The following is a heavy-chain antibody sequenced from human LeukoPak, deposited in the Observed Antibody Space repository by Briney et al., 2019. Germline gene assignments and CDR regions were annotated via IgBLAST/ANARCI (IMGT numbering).Heavy chain of an antibody. J-gene: IGHJ6*03. CDR1: GYTFTGYY. Sequence: GASVKVSCKASGYTFTGYYMHWVRQAPGQGLEWMGWINPNSGGTNYAQKFQGRVTMTRDTSISTAYMELSRLRSEDTAVYYCATGPMVRGVRYHYYYMDVWGKGTTVTISS. D-gene: IGHD3-10*01. V-gene: IGHV1-2*02. CDR2: INPNSGGT. CDR3: ATGPMVRGVRYHYYYMDV.